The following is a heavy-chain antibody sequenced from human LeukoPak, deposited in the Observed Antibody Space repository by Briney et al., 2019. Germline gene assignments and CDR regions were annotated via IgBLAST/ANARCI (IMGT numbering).Heavy chain of an antibody. J-gene: IGHJ4*02. CDR3: AKWNPRWTYYYDSSGRRFFDY. Sequence: GGSLRLSCAASGFTFTKYWMAWVRQAPGKGLEWVSAISGSGGSTYYADSVKGRFTISRDNSKNTLYLQMNSLRAEDTAVYYCAKWNPRWTYYYDSSGRRFFDYWGQGTLVTVSS. CDR1: GFTFTKYW. CDR2: ISGSGGST. V-gene: IGHV3-23*01. D-gene: IGHD3-22*01.